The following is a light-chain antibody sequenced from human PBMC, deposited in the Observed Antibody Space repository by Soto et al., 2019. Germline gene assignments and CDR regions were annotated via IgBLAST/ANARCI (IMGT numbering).Light chain of an antibody. CDR2: WAS. V-gene: IGKV4-1*01. Sequence: DIVMTQSPDSLTVSLGERATINCKSSQSVLHSSNNKNYLAWYQQKPGQPPKLLIYWASTRESGVPDRFSGSGSGTDFTPTISSLQAEDVAVYYCQQYYSTPFTFGPGTKVDVK. CDR3: QQYYSTPFT. J-gene: IGKJ3*01. CDR1: QSVLHSSNNKNY.